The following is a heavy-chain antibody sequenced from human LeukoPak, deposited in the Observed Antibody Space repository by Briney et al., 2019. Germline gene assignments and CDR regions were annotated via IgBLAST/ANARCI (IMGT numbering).Heavy chain of an antibody. CDR1: GYTFTSYA. CDR3: ARDLDYGDFTFFDY. J-gene: IGHJ4*02. Sequence: ASVKVSCKASGYTFTSYAMHWVRQAPGQRLEWMGWINAGNGNTKYSQEFQGRVTITRDTSASTAYMELSSLRSEDTAVYYCARDLDYGDFTFFDYWGQGTLVTVSS. V-gene: IGHV1-3*03. CDR2: INAGNGNT. D-gene: IGHD4-17*01.